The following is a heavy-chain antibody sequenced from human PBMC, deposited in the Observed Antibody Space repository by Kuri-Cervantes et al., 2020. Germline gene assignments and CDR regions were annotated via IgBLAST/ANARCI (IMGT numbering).Heavy chain of an antibody. D-gene: IGHD3-10*01. V-gene: IGHV3-30*04. Sequence: GGSLRLSCAASGSTLSTYVMHWVRQAPGKGLEWVAVISFDGSNKYYADSVKGRFTISRDNSKNTLYLQMNSLRAEDTAVYYCAKDYSSYGSGSYLDFWGQGTLVTVSS. CDR1: GSTLSTYV. J-gene: IGHJ4*02. CDR3: AKDYSSYGSGSYLDF. CDR2: ISFDGSNK.